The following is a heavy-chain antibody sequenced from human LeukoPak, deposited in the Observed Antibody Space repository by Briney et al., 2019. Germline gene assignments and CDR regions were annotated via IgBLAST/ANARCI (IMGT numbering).Heavy chain of an antibody. CDR3: ASRGYFGYDYGNYFAN. J-gene: IGHJ4*02. V-gene: IGHV1-18*01. Sequence: ASVRVSCKASGDSFTSYGVFWVRQAPGQGLEWMGWISAFNGDTKNAQKFQDRITMTTETSTNTAYMELRSLKSDDTAVYYCASRGYFGYDYGNYFANWGQAMLVTVSS. D-gene: IGHD5-12*01. CDR1: GDSFTSYG. CDR2: ISAFNGDT.